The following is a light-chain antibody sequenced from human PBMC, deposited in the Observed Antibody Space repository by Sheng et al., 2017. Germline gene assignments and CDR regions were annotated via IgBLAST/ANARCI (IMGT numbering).Light chain of an antibody. CDR2: DAS. CDR3: QQYDSSPPQWT. CDR1: QSFYGNL. J-gene: IGKJ1*01. V-gene: IGKV3-20*01. Sequence: EIEMTQSPVTLSLSPGERATLSCRASQSFYGNLLAWFQQKPGQAPRLLIYDASSRATGIPDRFSGSGSGTDFTLIISRLEPEDFAVYYCQQYDSSPPQWTFGQGTRVEVK.